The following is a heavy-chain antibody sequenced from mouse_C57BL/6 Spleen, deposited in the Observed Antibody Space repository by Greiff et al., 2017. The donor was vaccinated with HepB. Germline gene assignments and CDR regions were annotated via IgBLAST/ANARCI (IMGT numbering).Heavy chain of an antibody. Sequence: EVMLVESGGGLVQPGGSLKLSCAASGFTFSDYYMYWVRQTPEKRLEWVAYISNGGGSTYYPDTVKGRFTISRDNAKNTLYLQMSRLKSEDTAMYYCARGYSAWGQGTSVTVSS. CDR1: GFTFSDYY. D-gene: IGHD2-3*01. V-gene: IGHV5-12*01. J-gene: IGHJ4*01. CDR3: ARGYSA. CDR2: ISNGGGST.